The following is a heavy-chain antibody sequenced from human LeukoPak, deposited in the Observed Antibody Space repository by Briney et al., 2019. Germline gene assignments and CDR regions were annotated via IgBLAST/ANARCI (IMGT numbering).Heavy chain of an antibody. CDR3: ARGSGWYVSGKRFDY. V-gene: IGHV4-34*01. CDR2: INHSGST. D-gene: IGHD6-19*01. J-gene: IGHJ4*02. Sequence: SETLSLTCAVYGGSFSGYYWSWIRQPPGKGLEWIGEINHSGSTNYNPSLKSRVTISEDTSKNQFSLKLSSVTAADTAVYYCARGSGWYVSGKRFDYWGQGTLVTVSS. CDR1: GGSFSGYY.